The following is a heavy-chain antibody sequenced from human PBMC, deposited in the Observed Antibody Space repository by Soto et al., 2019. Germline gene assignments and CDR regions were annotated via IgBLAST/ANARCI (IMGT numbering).Heavy chain of an antibody. CDR2: IFSENER. CDR3: ARMKFDSYQCYCAMDV. Sequence: QVTLKESGLALVKPTETLTLTCTVSGFLLTTGQMGVSWIRQPLGKALEWLAHIFSENERSYSIFLQVRLTMSMDTWGRQVVLSMTHVEPVDTATDYWARMKFDSYQCYCAMDVWGQGTTVTVSS. CDR1: GFLLTTGQMG. J-gene: IGHJ6*02. D-gene: IGHD3-9*01. V-gene: IGHV2-26*01.